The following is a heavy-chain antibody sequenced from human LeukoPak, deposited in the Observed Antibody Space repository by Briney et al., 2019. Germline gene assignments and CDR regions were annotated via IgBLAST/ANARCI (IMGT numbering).Heavy chain of an antibody. J-gene: IGHJ4*02. CDR2: LSGSGATT. V-gene: IGHV3-23*01. Sequence: TGGSLRLSCLTSGFTLSTNAMSWVRQAPGKGPEWVSGLSGSGATTSYADSVKGRFTISRDNSKNTLYLQMNSLRAEDTAVYYCAKSIAAAGNNWGQGTLVTVSS. CDR3: AKSIAAAGNN. D-gene: IGHD6-13*01. CDR1: GFTLSTNA.